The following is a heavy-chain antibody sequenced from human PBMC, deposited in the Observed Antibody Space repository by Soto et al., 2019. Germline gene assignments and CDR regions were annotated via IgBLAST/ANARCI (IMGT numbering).Heavy chain of an antibody. J-gene: IGHJ4*02. CDR1: GGSVNTAPYY. V-gene: IGHV4-61*01. Sequence: SETLSLTCTVSGGSVNTAPYYWSWIRQPPGKGLEWIGYIYYSGSTNYNPSLKSRVTISADTSRNQFSLSLSSLTAADTAVYYCARVDHRGYFSVLTDFWGQGILVTVSS. D-gene: IGHD3-10*02. CDR2: IYYSGST. CDR3: ARVDHRGYFSVLTDF.